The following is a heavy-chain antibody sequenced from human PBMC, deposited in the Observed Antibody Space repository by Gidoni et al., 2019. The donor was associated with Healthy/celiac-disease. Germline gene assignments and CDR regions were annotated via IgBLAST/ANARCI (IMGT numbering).Heavy chain of an antibody. Sequence: QVQLVESGGGVVQPGRSLRLSCAASGFTFSSYAMHWVRQAPGKGLEWVAVISYDGSNKYYADSVKGRFTISRDNSKNTLYLQMNSLRAEDTAVYYCARDPYCSGGSCYSGFDYWGQGTLVTVSS. CDR3: ARDPYCSGGSCYSGFDY. CDR1: GFTFSSYA. D-gene: IGHD2-15*01. V-gene: IGHV3-30-3*01. J-gene: IGHJ4*02. CDR2: ISYDGSNK.